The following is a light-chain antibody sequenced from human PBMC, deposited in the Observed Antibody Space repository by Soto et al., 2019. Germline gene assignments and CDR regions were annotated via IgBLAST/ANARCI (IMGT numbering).Light chain of an antibody. V-gene: IGKV1-33*01. Sequence: DIQMTQSPSSLSASVGDRVTITCQASQDISNYLSWYQQRPRKAPKLLIYDSSNLETGVPSRFSGGGSGTHFTFTISSLQPEDIATYYCQQSDSLPLTFGGGTKVDIK. J-gene: IGKJ4*01. CDR2: DSS. CDR3: QQSDSLPLT. CDR1: QDISNY.